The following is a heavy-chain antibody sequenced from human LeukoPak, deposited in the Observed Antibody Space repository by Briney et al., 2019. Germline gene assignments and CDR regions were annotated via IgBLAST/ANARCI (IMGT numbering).Heavy chain of an antibody. D-gene: IGHD6-19*01. V-gene: IGHV1-18*01. CDR1: GYTFTSYG. Sequence: ASVKLSCKASGYTFTSYGISWVRQAPGQGLEWMGWISLYNGNTKYAQKLQGRVTLTTDTSTSTAYMELRSLRSDDTAVYYCARDEQWLVDYWGQGTLVTVSS. J-gene: IGHJ4*02. CDR2: ISLYNGNT. CDR3: ARDEQWLVDY.